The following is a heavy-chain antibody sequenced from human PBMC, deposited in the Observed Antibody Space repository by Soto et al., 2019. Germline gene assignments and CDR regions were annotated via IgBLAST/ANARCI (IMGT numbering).Heavy chain of an antibody. CDR2: ISAYNGNR. CDR3: ARADMSLVWFDP. Sequence: QVQLVQSGAEVKKPGASVKVSCKASGYTFTSYGISWVRQAPGQGLEWMGWISAYNGNRNYAQKLQGRVTMTTDTATSTAYMALRSLRADDTAVYYCARADMSLVWFDPWGQGTLVTVSS. CDR1: GYTFTSYG. J-gene: IGHJ5*02. V-gene: IGHV1-18*01. D-gene: IGHD2-15*01.